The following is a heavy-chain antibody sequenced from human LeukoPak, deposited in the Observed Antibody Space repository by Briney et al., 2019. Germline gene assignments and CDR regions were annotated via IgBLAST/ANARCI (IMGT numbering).Heavy chain of an antibody. CDR3: ARRVDNRYSVTDY. CDR2: IYYSGNT. Sequence: SETLSLTCTVSGGSISNINYYWAWIRQPPGKGLEWIGNIYYSGNTYYNPSLKSRVTISVDTSKNQFSLNLSSVTAADTAVYYCARRVDNRYSVTDYWGQGTLVTVSS. CDR1: GGSISNINYY. V-gene: IGHV4-39*01. D-gene: IGHD1-14*01. J-gene: IGHJ4*02.